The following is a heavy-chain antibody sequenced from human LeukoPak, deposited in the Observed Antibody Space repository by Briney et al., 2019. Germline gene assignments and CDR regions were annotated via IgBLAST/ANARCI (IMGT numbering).Heavy chain of an antibody. CDR2: IKSDGSEK. J-gene: IGHJ4*02. CDR3: AKDHANTPVVTN. Sequence: GGSLRLSCAASGFIFSNYGMHWVRQTPGKGLEWVTFIKSDGSEKDYADSVKGRFTVSRDNSKNTVDLQMNNLRVDDTAIYYCAKDHANTPVVTNWGQGILVSVSS. CDR1: GFIFSNYG. V-gene: IGHV3-30*02. D-gene: IGHD2-21*02.